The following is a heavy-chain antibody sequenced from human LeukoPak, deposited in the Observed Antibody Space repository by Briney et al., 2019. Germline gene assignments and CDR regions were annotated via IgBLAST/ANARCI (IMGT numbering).Heavy chain of an antibody. D-gene: IGHD3-10*01. V-gene: IGHV4-38-2*01. CDR1: GYSISSGYY. CDR2: IYHSGST. CDR3: ARAGGSGSYSPFDY. J-gene: IGHJ4*02. Sequence: SETLSLTCAVSGYSISSGYYWGWIRQPPGKGLEWIGSIYHSGSTYYNPSLKRRVTISVDTSKNQFSLKLSPVTAADTAVYYCARAGGSGSYSPFDYWGQGTLVTVSS.